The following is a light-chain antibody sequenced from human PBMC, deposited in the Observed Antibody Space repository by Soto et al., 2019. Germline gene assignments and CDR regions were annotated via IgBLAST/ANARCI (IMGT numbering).Light chain of an antibody. CDR1: QDINKY. CDR3: QQSENGPLT. J-gene: IGKJ4*01. V-gene: IGKV1-33*01. CDR2: DAS. Sequence: DVQMTQSPSSLSASVGDRITITCQASQDINKYLNWYQQKLGKAPKLLIYDASNLQRGVPSRFSGSGSWTHFSLSISSLQPEDIATYYCQQSENGPLTFGGGTKVEIK.